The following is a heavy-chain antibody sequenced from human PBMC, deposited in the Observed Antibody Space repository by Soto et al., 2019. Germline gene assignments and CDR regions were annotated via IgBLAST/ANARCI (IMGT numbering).Heavy chain of an antibody. J-gene: IGHJ4*02. CDR2: IYSGGST. D-gene: IGHD5-12*01. CDR1: GFTVSSNY. CDR3: ARDSDSGYDAFFDY. V-gene: IGHV3-66*01. Sequence: GGSLRLSCAASGFTVSSNYMSWVRQAPGKGLEWVSVIYSGGSTYYADSVKGRFTISRDNSKNTLYLQMNSLRAEDTAVYYCARDSDSGYDAFFDYWGQGTLVTVSS.